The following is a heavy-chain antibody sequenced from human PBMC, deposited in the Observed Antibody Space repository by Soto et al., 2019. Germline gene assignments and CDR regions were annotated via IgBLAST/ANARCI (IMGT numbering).Heavy chain of an antibody. V-gene: IGHV4-59*08. CDR2: IYYSGST. CDR3: ARLIGNSWLDS. Sequence: LASTVSGETMNSSYCGWFRQPPGKGLEWIGYIYYSGSTNYNPSLKSRVTISVDTSKNQVSLQLNSVTPDDTAVYYCARLIGNSWLDSWGQGTLVTVS. CDR1: GETMNSSY. D-gene: IGHD1-26*01. J-gene: IGHJ5*01.